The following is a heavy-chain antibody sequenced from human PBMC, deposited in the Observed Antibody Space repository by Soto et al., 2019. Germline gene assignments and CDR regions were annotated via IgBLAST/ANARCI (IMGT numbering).Heavy chain of an antibody. D-gene: IGHD6-6*01. CDR3: ARASYSSFYYFDY. CDR1: GFTFSSYS. J-gene: IGHJ4*02. V-gene: IGHV3-21*01. Sequence: GGSLRLSCAASGFTFSSYSMNWVRQAPGKGLEWVSSISSSSSYIYYADSVKGRFTISRDNAKNSLYLQMNSLRAEDTAVYYCARASYSSFYYFDYWGQGTLVTVSS. CDR2: ISSSSSYI.